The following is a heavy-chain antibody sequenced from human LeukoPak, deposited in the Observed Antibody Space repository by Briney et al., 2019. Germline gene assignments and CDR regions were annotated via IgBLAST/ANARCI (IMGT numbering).Heavy chain of an antibody. V-gene: IGHV3-23*01. Sequence: GGSLRLSCAASGFTFSDYYMSWIRQAPGKGLEWVSSISGSGDITYYADSVKGRFTISRDNSRNTLYLQMNSLRAEDTAVYYCAKHGSGSYQGYWGQGTLVTVSS. D-gene: IGHD3-10*01. CDR1: GFTFSDYY. J-gene: IGHJ4*02. CDR3: AKHGSGSYQGY. CDR2: ISGSGDIT.